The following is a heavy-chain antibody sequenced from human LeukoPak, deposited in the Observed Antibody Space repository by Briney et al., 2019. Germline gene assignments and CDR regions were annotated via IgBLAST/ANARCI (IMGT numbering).Heavy chain of an antibody. D-gene: IGHD5-18*01. V-gene: IGHV4-39*01. CDR2: IYYSGSY. CDR3: ARHVDTATDYFDY. J-gene: IGHJ4*02. CDR1: GGSISSSSYY. Sequence: SETLSLTCTVSGGSISSSSYYWGWIRQPPGKGLEWIGSIYYSGSYYYNPSLKSRVTISVHTSKNQFSLKLSSVTAADTAVYYCARHVDTATDYFDYWGQGTLVTVSS.